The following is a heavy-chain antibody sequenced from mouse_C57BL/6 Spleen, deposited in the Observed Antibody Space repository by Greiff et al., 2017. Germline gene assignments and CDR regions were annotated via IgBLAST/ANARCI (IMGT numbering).Heavy chain of an antibody. J-gene: IGHJ2*01. D-gene: IGHD4-1*01. V-gene: IGHV1-26*01. CDR2: INPNNGGT. Sequence: EVQLQQSGPELVKPGASVKISCKASGYTFTDYYMNWVKQSHGKSLEWIGDINPNNGGTSYNQKFKGKATLTVDKSSSTAYMELRSLTSEDSAVYYCARAGNWEGLYFDYWGQGTTLTVSS. CDR1: GYTFTDYY. CDR3: ARAGNWEGLYFDY.